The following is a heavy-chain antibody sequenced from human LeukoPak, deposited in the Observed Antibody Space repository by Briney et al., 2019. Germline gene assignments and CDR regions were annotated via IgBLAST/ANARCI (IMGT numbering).Heavy chain of an antibody. D-gene: IGHD6-19*01. Sequence: SETLSLTCSVSGGSITSYYWNWIRQPPGKGLEWIGYIYYSGSTNYNPSLKSRVTISVDTSKNQFFLKLSSVTAADTAVYYCARYMFGSGPFDYWGQGTLVTVSS. J-gene: IGHJ4*02. CDR1: GGSITSYY. CDR2: IYYSGST. V-gene: IGHV4-59*01. CDR3: ARYMFGSGPFDY.